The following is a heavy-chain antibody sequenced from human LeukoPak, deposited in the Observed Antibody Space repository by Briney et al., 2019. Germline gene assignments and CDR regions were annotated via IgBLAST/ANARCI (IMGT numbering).Heavy chain of an antibody. CDR2: ISGSGSTI. Sequence: WGSLRLSCAASGFTFSSYEMNWVRQAPGKGLEWVSYISGSGSTISYADSVKGRFTISRDNAKNSLYLQMNSLRAEDTAVYYCAREDCSSTSCSNSDSFDIWGQGTMVTVSS. CDR1: GFTFSSYE. CDR3: AREDCSSTSCSNSDSFDI. J-gene: IGHJ3*02. V-gene: IGHV3-48*03. D-gene: IGHD2-2*01.